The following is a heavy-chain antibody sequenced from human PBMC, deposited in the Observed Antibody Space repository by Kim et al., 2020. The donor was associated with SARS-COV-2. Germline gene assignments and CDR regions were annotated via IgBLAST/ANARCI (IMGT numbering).Heavy chain of an antibody. D-gene: IGHD6-19*01. J-gene: IGHJ5*02. V-gene: IGHV4-59*01. Sequence: YHPSPKSLVTLSVDTSKNQFSRKLSSVTAADTAVYYCARDSSGWHNWFDPWGQGTLVTVSS. CDR3: ARDSSGWHNWFDP.